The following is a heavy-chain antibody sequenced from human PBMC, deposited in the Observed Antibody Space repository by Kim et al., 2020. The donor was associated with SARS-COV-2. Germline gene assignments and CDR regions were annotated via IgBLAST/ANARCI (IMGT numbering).Heavy chain of an antibody. CDR2: ISGSGGST. J-gene: IGHJ6*02. CDR1: GFTFSSYA. V-gene: IGHV3-23*01. Sequence: GGSLRLSCAASGFTFSSYAMSWVRQAPGKGLEWVSAISGSGGSTYYADSVKGRFTISRDNSKNTLYLQMNSLRAEDTAVYYCAKAAPGQQLVYYYYGMDVWGQGTTVTVSS. CDR3: AKAAPGQQLVYYYYGMDV. D-gene: IGHD6-13*01.